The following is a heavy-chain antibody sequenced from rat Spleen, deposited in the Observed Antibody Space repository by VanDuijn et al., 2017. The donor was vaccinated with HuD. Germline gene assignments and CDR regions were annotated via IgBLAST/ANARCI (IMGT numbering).Heavy chain of an antibody. Sequence: EVQLVESGGGLVQPGRSLKLSCVASGFPFNNYWMTWIRQAPGKGLEWFASLSPDGRNTYYPDKVKGRFVISKDNAKNTGYLQMTNLKSEDTAMYYCTGSNPNWFAYWGQGTLVTVSS. J-gene: IGHJ3*01. CDR2: LSPDGRNT. CDR1: GFPFNNYW. V-gene: IGHV5-35*01. CDR3: TGSNPNWFAY. D-gene: IGHD3-4*01.